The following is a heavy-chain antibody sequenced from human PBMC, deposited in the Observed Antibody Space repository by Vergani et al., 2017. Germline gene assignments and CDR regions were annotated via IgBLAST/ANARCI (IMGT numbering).Heavy chain of an antibody. J-gene: IGHJ2*01. D-gene: IGHD3-9*01. CDR1: GFTFSSYA. CDR2: ISYDGSKK. V-gene: IGHV3-30*04. Sequence: QVQLVESGGGVVQPGRSLRLSCAASGFTFSSYAMHWVRQAPGKGLEWVAVISYDGSKKYYANSVKGRFTISSDNSKNTLYLQMNSLRAEDTAVYYCARDLDWQNWYFELWGRGTLVTVSS. CDR3: ARDLDWQNWYFEL.